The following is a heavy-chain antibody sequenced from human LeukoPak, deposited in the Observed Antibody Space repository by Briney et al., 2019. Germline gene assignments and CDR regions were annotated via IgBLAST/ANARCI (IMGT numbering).Heavy chain of an antibody. CDR3: ASRNTAMALDY. CDR2: ISSSGSNT. D-gene: IGHD5-18*01. J-gene: IGHJ4*02. V-gene: IGHV3-23*01. Sequence: GGSLRLSCAASGFTFSSYAMNWVRQAPGKGLEWVSTISSSGSNTYYADSVKGWFTISRDNSKNTLYLQMNSLRAEDTAVYSCASRNTAMALDYWGQGTLVTVSS. CDR1: GFTFSSYA.